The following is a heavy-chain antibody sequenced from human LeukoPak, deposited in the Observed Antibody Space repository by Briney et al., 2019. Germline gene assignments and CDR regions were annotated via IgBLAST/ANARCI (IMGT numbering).Heavy chain of an antibody. J-gene: IGHJ4*02. D-gene: IGHD4-23*01. CDR2: IKEDGSVR. CDR3: ARGRPHGNDY. Sequence: GGSLRLSCAGSAFIFSGHWMNWVRQTPGKGLEWVASIKEDGSVRQYVDSVKGRFSISRDNTKGSLFLQLNSLRAEDTAVYYCARGRPHGNDYWGQGTLVTVSS. V-gene: IGHV3-7*03. CDR1: AFIFSGHW.